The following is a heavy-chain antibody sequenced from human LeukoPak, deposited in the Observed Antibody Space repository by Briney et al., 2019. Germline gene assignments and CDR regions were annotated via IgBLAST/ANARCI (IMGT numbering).Heavy chain of an antibody. Sequence: GGSLRLSCAASGFTFSSYSMMWVRQAPGKGLEWVSYISSSSTTIHYADSVKGRFTISRDNAKNSLYLQMNSLRAEDTALYYCARAYYYDSSGYSYYYYYYYMDVWGKGTTVTVSS. CDR2: ISSSSTTI. D-gene: IGHD3-22*01. CDR1: GFTFSSYS. CDR3: ARAYYYDSSGYSYYYYYYYMDV. V-gene: IGHV3-48*04. J-gene: IGHJ6*03.